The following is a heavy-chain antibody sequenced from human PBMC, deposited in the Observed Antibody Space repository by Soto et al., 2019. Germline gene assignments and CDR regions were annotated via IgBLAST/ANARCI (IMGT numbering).Heavy chain of an antibody. CDR3: AKDAAMVSSTFNYFDY. Sequence: PGGSLRLSCAGSGFTLTRSAVSWVRQAPGKGLEWVSGISAGGGGTYYADSVKGRFTISRDVAKNTVYLQMESLGAEDTAVYYCAKDAAMVSSTFNYFDYWGQGTLVTVSS. J-gene: IGHJ4*02. D-gene: IGHD6-13*01. V-gene: IGHV3-23*01. CDR2: ISAGGGGT. CDR1: GFTLTRSA.